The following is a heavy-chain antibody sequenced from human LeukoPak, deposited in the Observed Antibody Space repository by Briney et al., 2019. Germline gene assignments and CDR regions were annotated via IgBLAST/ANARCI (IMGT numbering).Heavy chain of an antibody. CDR1: GFTFDNYA. J-gene: IGHJ4*02. D-gene: IGHD6-19*01. Sequence: GGSLRLSCAAPGFTFDNYAIHWVRQAPGKGLEWVSLISGDGGSTFYADSVRGRFTISRDNTRKSLSLQMSSLRSEDTALYYCARESETSGWYDYWGQGTLVTVSS. CDR3: ARESETSGWYDY. CDR2: ISGDGGST. V-gene: IGHV3-43*02.